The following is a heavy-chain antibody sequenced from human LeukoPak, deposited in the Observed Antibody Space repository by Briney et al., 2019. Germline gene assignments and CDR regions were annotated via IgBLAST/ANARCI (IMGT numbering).Heavy chain of an antibody. V-gene: IGHV1-46*01. D-gene: IGHD3-10*01. CDR2: INPSGGST. CDR3: ARVSHVYYYGSGSSNWFDP. CDR1: GYTFTSYY. J-gene: IGHJ5*02. Sequence: ASVKVSCKASGYTFTSYYMHWVRQAPGQGLEWMGIINPSGGSTSYAQKFQGRVTMTRDTSTSTVYMELSSLRSEDTAVYYCARVSHVYYYGSGSSNWFDPWGQGTLVTVSS.